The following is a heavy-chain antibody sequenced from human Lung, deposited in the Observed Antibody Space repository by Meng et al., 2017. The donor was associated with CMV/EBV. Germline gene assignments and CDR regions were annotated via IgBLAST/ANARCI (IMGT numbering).Heavy chain of an antibody. Sequence: SXTLSLTCTVSGGSISSSSYYWGWIRQPPGKGLEWIGSIYYSGSTYYNPSLKSRVTISVDTSKNQFSLKLSSVTAADTAVYYCARDLKSYCSSTSCYINWCDPWGQGTXVTVSS. CDR1: GGSISSSSYY. J-gene: IGHJ5*02. CDR2: IYYSGST. D-gene: IGHD2-2*02. CDR3: ARDLKSYCSSTSCYINWCDP. V-gene: IGHV4-39*07.